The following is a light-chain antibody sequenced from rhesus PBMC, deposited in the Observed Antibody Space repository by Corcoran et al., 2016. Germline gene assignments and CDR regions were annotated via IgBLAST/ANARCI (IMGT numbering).Light chain of an antibody. CDR2: YAS. J-gene: IGKJ4*01. CDR3: QQYNSDPPT. Sequence: DIQMTQSPSFLSASVGDRVTITFRASQGISSYLTWYPQKPGKAPRPLIYYASNLESGVPSRFSGSGSVTECTLTISSLQPEDFAVYYCQQYNSDPPTFGGGTKVEIK. CDR1: QGISSY. V-gene: IGKV1-37*01.